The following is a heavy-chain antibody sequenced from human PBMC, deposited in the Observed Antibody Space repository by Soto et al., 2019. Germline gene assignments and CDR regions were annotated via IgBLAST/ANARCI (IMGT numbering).Heavy chain of an antibody. CDR2: IWYDGSNK. J-gene: IGHJ3*02. D-gene: IGHD3-10*01. V-gene: IGHV3-33*01. Sequence: GGSLRLSCAASGFTFSSYGMHWVRQAPGKGLEWVAVIWYDGSNKYYADSVKGRFTISRDNSKNTLYLQMNSLRAEDTAVYYCARDRRYYGSGSPAAFDIWGQGTMVTVSS. CDR3: ARDRRYYGSGSPAAFDI. CDR1: GFTFSSYG.